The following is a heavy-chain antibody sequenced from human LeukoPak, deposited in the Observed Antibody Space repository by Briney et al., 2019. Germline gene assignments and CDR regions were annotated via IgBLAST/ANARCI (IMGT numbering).Heavy chain of an antibody. CDR2: IKSKTDGGTT. V-gene: IGHV3-15*01. J-gene: IGHJ4*02. CDR3: TREYPYFDY. D-gene: IGHD2-2*02. Sequence: GGSLRLSCATSGFTFSSYAMSWVRQAPGEGLEWVGRIKSKTDGGTTDYAAPVKGRFTISRDDSKNTLYLQMNSLKTEDTAVYYCTREYPYFDYWGQGTLVTVSS. CDR1: GFTFSSYA.